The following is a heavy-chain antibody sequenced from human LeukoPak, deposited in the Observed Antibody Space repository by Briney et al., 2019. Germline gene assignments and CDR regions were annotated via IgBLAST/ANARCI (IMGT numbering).Heavy chain of an antibody. J-gene: IGHJ4*02. V-gene: IGHV4-59*01. CDR3: ARFYYDSSGYRYYFDY. CDR2: IFYTGST. Sequence: SETLSLTCTVSGGSISSYYWSWIRQPPGKGLEWIGYIFYTGSTNYNPSLKSRVTISVDTSKNQSSLKLSSVTAADTAVYYCARFYYDSSGYRYYFDYWGQGTLVTVSS. CDR1: GGSISSYY. D-gene: IGHD3-22*01.